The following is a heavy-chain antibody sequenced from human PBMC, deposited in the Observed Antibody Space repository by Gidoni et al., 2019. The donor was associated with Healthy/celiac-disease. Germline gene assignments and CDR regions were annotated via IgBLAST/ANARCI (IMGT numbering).Heavy chain of an antibody. CDR3: ANSLTGVAYDAFDI. V-gene: IGHV3-23*01. D-gene: IGHD7-27*01. J-gene: IGHJ3*02. Sequence: EVQLLESGGGLVQPGGSLRLSCAASGFTFSSYAMSWVRQAPGKRRELVSAISGSGGSTYYADSVKGRFTISIDNSKNTLYLQMNSLRAEDTAVYYCANSLTGVAYDAFDIWGQGTMVTVSS. CDR1: GFTFSSYA. CDR2: ISGSGGST.